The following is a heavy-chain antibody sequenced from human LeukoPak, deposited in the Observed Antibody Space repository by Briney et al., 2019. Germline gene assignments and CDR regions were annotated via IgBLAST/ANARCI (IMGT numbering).Heavy chain of an antibody. CDR1: GFTFSSYW. D-gene: IGHD3-16*01. J-gene: IGHJ4*02. CDR3: ARGVVNAYAAFDF. Sequence: PGGSLRLSCAASGFTFSSYWMHWVRQAPGKGLVWVSRVNTDGSSTNYADSVKGRFTISRDNSKNTLDLQMNSLKTDDTAVYYCARGVVNAYAAFDFWGQGTLVTVSS. CDR2: VNTDGSST. V-gene: IGHV3-74*01.